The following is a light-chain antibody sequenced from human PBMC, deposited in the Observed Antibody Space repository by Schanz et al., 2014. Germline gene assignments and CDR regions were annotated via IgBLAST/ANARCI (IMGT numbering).Light chain of an antibody. V-gene: IGKV3-20*01. Sequence: EVVMTQSPATLSVSPGEGATLSCRASQSVFSNLAWYQQRPGQAPRLLIDAASTRVTGIPDRFSGSGSGTDFTLTISRLDPEDFAVYYCQQYGRSPSLTFGGGTKVEIK. CDR1: QSVFSN. CDR2: AAS. J-gene: IGKJ4*01. CDR3: QQYGRSPSLT.